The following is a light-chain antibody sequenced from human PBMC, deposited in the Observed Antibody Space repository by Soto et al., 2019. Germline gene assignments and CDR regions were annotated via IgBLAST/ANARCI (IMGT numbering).Light chain of an antibody. CDR1: QSVSFN. CDR3: QQYNSWPPIFT. CDR2: GAS. Sequence: ERVMTQSPATLSVSPGARATLSCRASQSVSFNLAWSQQKPGQSPRLLIYGASTRATGIPARFSGSGSGTEFTLTISSLQSEDFAVYYCQQYNSWPPIFTFGPGTKVDVK. J-gene: IGKJ3*01. V-gene: IGKV3-15*01.